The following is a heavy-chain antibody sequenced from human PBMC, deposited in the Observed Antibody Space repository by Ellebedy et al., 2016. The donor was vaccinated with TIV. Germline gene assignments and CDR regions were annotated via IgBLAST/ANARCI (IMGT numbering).Heavy chain of an antibody. CDR3: ARDLHEVLTGYYGWYYYYGMDV. V-gene: IGHV3-30*03. J-gene: IGHJ6*02. Sequence: GGSLRLXXAASGFTFSSYGMHWVRQAPGKGLEWVAVISYDGSNKYYADSVKGRFTISRDNSKNTLYLQMNSLRAEDTAVYYCARDLHEVLTGYYGWYYYYGMDVWGQGTTVTVSS. D-gene: IGHD3-9*01. CDR1: GFTFSSYG. CDR2: ISYDGSNK.